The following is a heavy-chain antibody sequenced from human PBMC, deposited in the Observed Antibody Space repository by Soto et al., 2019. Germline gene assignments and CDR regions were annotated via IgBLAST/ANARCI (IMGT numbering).Heavy chain of an antibody. CDR1: GFTFSSYA. V-gene: IGHV3-30-3*01. J-gene: IGHJ4*02. CDR2: ISYDGSNK. D-gene: IGHD3-3*01. Sequence: GGSLRLSCAASGFTFSSYAMHWVRQAPGKGLEWVAVISYDGSNKYYADSVKGRFTISRDNSKNTLYLQMNSLRAEDTAVYYCARDSGITYAAATDYYFDYWGQGTLVTVSS. CDR3: ARDSGITYAAATDYYFDY.